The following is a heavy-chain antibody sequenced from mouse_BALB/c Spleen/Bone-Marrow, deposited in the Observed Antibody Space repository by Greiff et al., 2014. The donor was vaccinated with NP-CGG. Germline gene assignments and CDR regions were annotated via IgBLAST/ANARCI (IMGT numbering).Heavy chain of an antibody. CDR3: AGNWDWVFAY. Sequence: EVKLQESGTVLARPGASLRMSCKASGYTFTNYWINWIKQRPGQGLEWIGTIYPGNNDAKYTQKFKAKAKLTAVTSTSTADMELSSLTNEDSAVYYCAGNWDWVFAYWGQGTLVTVSA. J-gene: IGHJ3*01. CDR1: GYTFTNYW. V-gene: IGHV1-5*01. CDR2: IYPGNNDA. D-gene: IGHD4-1*01.